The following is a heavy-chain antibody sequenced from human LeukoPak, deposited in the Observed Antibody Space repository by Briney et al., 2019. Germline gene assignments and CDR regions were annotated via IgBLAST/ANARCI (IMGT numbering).Heavy chain of an antibody. J-gene: IGHJ4*02. CDR3: ASYYYGSGSYFY. CDR1: GGSISSSSYY. V-gene: IGHV4-39*01. CDR2: IYYSGST. D-gene: IGHD3-10*01. Sequence: SETLSLTCTVSGGSISSSSYYWGWIRQPPGKGLEWIGSIYYSGSTYYNPSLKSRVTISVDTSKNQFSLMLSSVTAADTAVYYCASYYYGSGSYFYWGQGTLVTVSS.